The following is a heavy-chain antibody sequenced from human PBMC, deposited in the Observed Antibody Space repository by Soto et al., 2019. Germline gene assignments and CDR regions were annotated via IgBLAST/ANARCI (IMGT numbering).Heavy chain of an antibody. J-gene: IGHJ5*02. D-gene: IGHD6-13*01. CDR3: ARDPSAIAAAGFHWFDP. Sequence: PGGSLRLSCAASGFTFSDYYMSWIRQAPGKGLEWVSYISSSSSYTNYADSVKGRFTISRDNAKNSLYLQMNSLRAEDTAVYYCARDPSAIAAAGFHWFDPWGHGTLVTVSS. CDR2: ISSSSSYT. CDR1: GFTFSDYY. V-gene: IGHV3-11*06.